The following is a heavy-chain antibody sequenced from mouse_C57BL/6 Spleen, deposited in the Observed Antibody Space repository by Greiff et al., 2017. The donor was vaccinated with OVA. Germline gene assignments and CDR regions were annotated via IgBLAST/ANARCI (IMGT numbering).Heavy chain of an antibody. D-gene: IGHD3-2*02. CDR1: GYAFSSSW. CDR3: ASQTAQATRIFAY. V-gene: IGHV1-82*01. J-gene: IGHJ3*01. CDR2: IYPGDGDT. Sequence: LVESGPELVKPGASVKISCKASGYAFSSSWMNWVKQRPGKGLEWIGRIYPGDGDTNYNGKFKGKATLTADKSSSTAYMQLSSLTSEDSAVYFCASQTAQATRIFAYWGQGTLVTVSA.